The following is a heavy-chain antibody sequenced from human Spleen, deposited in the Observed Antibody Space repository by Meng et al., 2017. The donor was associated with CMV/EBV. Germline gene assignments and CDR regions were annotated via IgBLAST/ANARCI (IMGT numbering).Heavy chain of an antibody. CDR1: GYRFTTYW. Sequence: KVSCKGSGYRFTTYWIGWVRQMPGKGLEWIGIIYPGDSDTRYSPSFQGQVTISADKSTSTAYLQWSSLKTSDTAMYYCARRGGGDLPAANYWGQGTLVTVSS. J-gene: IGHJ4*02. CDR3: ARRGGGDLPAANY. V-gene: IGHV5-51*01. CDR2: IYPGDSDT. D-gene: IGHD2-2*01.